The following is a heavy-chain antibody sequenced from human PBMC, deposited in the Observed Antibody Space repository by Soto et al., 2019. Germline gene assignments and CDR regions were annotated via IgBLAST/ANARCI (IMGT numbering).Heavy chain of an antibody. Sequence: GGSLRLSCAASGFTFSSYGMHWVRQAPGKGLEWVAVIWYDGSNKYYADSVKGRFTISRDNSKNTLYLQMNSLRAEDTAVYYCAREMGYCSGGSCYYYYYGMDVWGQGTTVTVSS. V-gene: IGHV3-33*01. CDR2: IWYDGSNK. J-gene: IGHJ6*02. D-gene: IGHD2-15*01. CDR3: AREMGYCSGGSCYYYYYGMDV. CDR1: GFTFSSYG.